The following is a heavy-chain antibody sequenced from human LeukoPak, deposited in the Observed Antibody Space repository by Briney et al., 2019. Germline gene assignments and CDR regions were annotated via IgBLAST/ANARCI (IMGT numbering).Heavy chain of an antibody. J-gene: IGHJ4*02. CDR1: GFSLSYARMG. V-gene: IGHV2-26*01. CDR3: ARIQRYYDSSGYFRFDY. D-gene: IGHD3-22*01. Sequence: ESGPTLVNPTETLTLTCTVSGFSLSYARMGVSWIRQPPGKALEWLAHIFSNDEKSYSTSLKSRLTISKDTSKSQVVLTMTNMDPVDRATYYCARIQRYYDSSGYFRFDYWGQGTLVTVSS. CDR2: IFSNDEK.